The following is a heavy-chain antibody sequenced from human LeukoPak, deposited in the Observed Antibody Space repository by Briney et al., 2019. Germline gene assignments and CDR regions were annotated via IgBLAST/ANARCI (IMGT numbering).Heavy chain of an antibody. V-gene: IGHV1-8*03. D-gene: IGHD3-22*01. CDR1: GYTFTSYD. Sequence: ASVKVSCKASGYTFTSYDINWVRQATGQGLEWMGWMNPNSGNTGYAQKFQGRVTITRNTSISTAYMELSSLRSEDTAVYYCARGPTYYYDSSGQKYFQHWGQGTLVTVSS. CDR2: MNPNSGNT. J-gene: IGHJ1*01. CDR3: ARGPTYYYDSSGQKYFQH.